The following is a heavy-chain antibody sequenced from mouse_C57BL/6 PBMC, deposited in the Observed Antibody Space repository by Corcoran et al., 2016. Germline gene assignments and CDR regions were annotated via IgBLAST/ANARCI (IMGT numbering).Heavy chain of an antibody. CDR1: GYTFTSYG. J-gene: IGHJ4*01. V-gene: IGHV1-81*01. CDR2: IYPRSGNT. D-gene: IGHD4-1*01. CDR3: ARWTGSGAMDY. Sequence: QVQLQQSGAELARPGASVKLSCKASGYTFTSYGISWVKQRTGQGLEWIGEIYPRSGNTYYNEKFKGKATLTADKSSSTAYMELRSLTSEDSAVCFCARWTGSGAMDYWGQRTSVTVSS.